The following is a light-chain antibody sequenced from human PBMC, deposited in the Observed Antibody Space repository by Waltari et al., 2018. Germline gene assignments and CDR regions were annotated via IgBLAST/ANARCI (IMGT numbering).Light chain of an antibody. CDR2: DVS. Sequence: QSALTQPASVSGSPGQSITISCTGTSSDVGGYNYVSWYQQHPAKAPKLMIYDVSNRPSGVSNRFSGSKSGNTASLTISGLQAEDEADYYCSSYTSSSPGVFGTGTKVTVL. J-gene: IGLJ1*01. CDR3: SSYTSSSPGV. CDR1: SSDVGGYNY. V-gene: IGLV2-14*01.